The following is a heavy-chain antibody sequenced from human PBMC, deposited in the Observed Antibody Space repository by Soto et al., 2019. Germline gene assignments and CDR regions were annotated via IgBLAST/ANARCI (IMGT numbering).Heavy chain of an antibody. J-gene: IGHJ6*03. Sequence: EVQLLESGGGLVQPGGSLRLSCAASGFTFSSYAMSWVRQAPGTGLEWVSAISGSGGSTYYADSVKGRFTISRDNSKNTLYLQMNSLRAEDTAVYYCATRVGYYYYLDVWGKGTTVTVSS. V-gene: IGHV3-23*01. CDR3: ATRVGYYYYLDV. CDR1: GFTFSSYA. CDR2: ISGSGGST.